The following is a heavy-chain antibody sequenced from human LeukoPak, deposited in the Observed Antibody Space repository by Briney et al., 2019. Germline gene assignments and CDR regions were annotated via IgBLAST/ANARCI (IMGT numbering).Heavy chain of an antibody. V-gene: IGHV1-2*02. CDR3: ARVGIVATLFSFDY. CDR1: GYTFTGYY. Sequence: ASVKVSCKASGYTFTGYYMHWVRQAPGQGLEWMGWINPNSGGTNYAQKFQGRVTMTRDTSISTAYMELSRLRSDDTAVYFCARVGIVATLFSFDYWGQGTLVTVSS. J-gene: IGHJ4*02. CDR2: INPNSGGT. D-gene: IGHD5-12*01.